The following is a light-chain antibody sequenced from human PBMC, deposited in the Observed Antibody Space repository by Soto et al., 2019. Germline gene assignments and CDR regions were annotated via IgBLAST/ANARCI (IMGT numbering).Light chain of an antibody. CDR3: QQRSNWPPIT. V-gene: IGKV3-11*01. Sequence: LTQSPSSLSASVGDRVTITCQASQDISNYLIWYQQKPGQAPRLLIYDVSNRAAGIPARFSGSGSGTDFTLTISSLEPEDFAVYYCQQRSNWPPITFGQGTRLEIK. CDR2: DVS. J-gene: IGKJ5*01. CDR1: QDISNY.